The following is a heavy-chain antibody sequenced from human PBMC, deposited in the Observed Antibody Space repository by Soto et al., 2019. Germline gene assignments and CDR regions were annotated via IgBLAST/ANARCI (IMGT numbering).Heavy chain of an antibody. CDR3: ARDRRPDGRWDIDY. CDR1: GFAFSTYT. Sequence: EVQLLESGGCLVQPGGSLRLSCAASGFAFSTYTMNWVRQAPGKGLEWVSGIYGDATEAYYADSVRGRFIISRDNSKNTLLLQMNGLRAEDTAVYYCARDRRPDGRWDIDYCGQGTLVTVSS. D-gene: IGHD1-1*01. V-gene: IGHV3-23*01. J-gene: IGHJ4*02. CDR2: IYGDATEA.